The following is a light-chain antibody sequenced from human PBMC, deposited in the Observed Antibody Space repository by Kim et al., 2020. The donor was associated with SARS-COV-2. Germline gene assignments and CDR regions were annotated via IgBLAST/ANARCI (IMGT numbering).Light chain of an antibody. J-gene: IGLJ1*01. CDR2: GVT. Sequence: QSALTQPRSVSGSPGQSVTISCTGTSSDVGGYNYVSWYQLHPGKAPKLIIYGVTKRPSGFPDRFSGSKSGNTASLTISGLQADDEADYYCCSYTGTDPSEVFGTGTKVTVL. V-gene: IGLV2-11*01. CDR1: SSDVGGYNY. CDR3: CSYTGTDPSEV.